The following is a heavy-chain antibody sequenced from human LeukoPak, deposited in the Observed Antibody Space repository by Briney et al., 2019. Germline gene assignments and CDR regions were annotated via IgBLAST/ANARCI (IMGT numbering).Heavy chain of an antibody. CDR2: ISWNSGSI. J-gene: IGHJ4*02. Sequence: PGRSLRLSCAASGFTFDDYAMHWVRQAPGKGLEWVSGISWNSGSIGYADSVKGRFTISRDNAKNSLYLQMNRLRAEDTALYYCAKELSGLGGELSLFPFDYWGQGTLVTVSS. CDR3: AKELSGLGGELSLFPFDY. D-gene: IGHD3-16*02. V-gene: IGHV3-9*01. CDR1: GFTFDDYA.